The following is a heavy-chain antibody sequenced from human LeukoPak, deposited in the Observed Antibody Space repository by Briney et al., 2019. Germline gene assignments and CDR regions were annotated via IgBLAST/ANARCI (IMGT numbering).Heavy chain of an antibody. D-gene: IGHD1-26*01. CDR1: GFNFRSHW. CDR2: MNQDGTDK. J-gene: IGHJ4*02. CDR3: ARVGSYEFDY. Sequence: GGSLRLSCGASGFNFRSHWLSWVRQAPGKGLESVANMNQDGTDKYYVDSLKGRFTISRDNAKNSLYLQMNSLRAEDTAVYYCARVGSYEFDYWGREPWSPSP. V-gene: IGHV3-7*01.